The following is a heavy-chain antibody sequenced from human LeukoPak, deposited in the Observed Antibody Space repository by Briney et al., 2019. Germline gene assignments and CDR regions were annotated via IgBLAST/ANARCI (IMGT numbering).Heavy chain of an antibody. Sequence: SETLSLTCAVYGGSFSGYYWSWIRQPPGKGLEWIGEINHSGSTNYNPSLKSRVTISVDTSKNQFSLKLSSVTAADTAVYYCARGSFYYDSSGYYLYRGFDYWGQGTLVTVSS. CDR1: GGSFSGYY. CDR2: INHSGST. V-gene: IGHV4-34*01. CDR3: ARGSFYYDSSGYYLYRGFDY. J-gene: IGHJ4*02. D-gene: IGHD3-22*01.